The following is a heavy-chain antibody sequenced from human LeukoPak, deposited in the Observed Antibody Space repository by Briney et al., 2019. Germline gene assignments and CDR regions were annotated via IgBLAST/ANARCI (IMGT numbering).Heavy chain of an antibody. CDR1: GFTFSDYG. CDR3: TKERGPMSATTERYSFDH. CDR2: ISNEGRVQ. V-gene: IGHV3-30*18. D-gene: IGHD4-17*01. J-gene: IGHJ4*02. Sequence: GGSLRLSCAASGFTFSDYGMHWVRQAPGKGLEWVTVISNEGRVQYYADSVKGRFTISRDNSENTLSLQMNSLRADDTAVYYCTKERGPMSATTERYSFDHWGRGTLVTVSS.